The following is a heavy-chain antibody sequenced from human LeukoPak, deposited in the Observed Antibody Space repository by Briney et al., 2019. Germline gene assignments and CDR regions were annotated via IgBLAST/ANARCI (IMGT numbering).Heavy chain of an antibody. CDR3: ARVPHCSGGSCYVGGSTYFDY. CDR2: IYYSGST. CDR1: GGSISSGGYY. Sequence: SETLSLTYTVSGGSISSGGYYWSWIRQHPGKGLEWIGYIYYSGSTYYNPPLKSRVTISVDTSKNQFSLKLSSVTAADTAVYYCARVPHCSGGSCYVGGSTYFDYWGQGTLVTVSS. V-gene: IGHV4-31*03. J-gene: IGHJ4*02. D-gene: IGHD2-15*01.